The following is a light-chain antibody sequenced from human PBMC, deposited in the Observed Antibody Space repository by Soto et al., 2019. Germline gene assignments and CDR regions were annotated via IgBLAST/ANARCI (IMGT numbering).Light chain of an antibody. V-gene: IGKV1-5*03. Sequence: DIQMTQSPSTLSASVGDRVTITCRASQSISSWLAWYQQKPGKAPKLLIYKASTLESGVPSNFSGSGSGTEFTLTISSLQPEDFATYYCQQYNNWPRTFGQGTKVDIK. CDR1: QSISSW. CDR3: QQYNNWPRT. CDR2: KAS. J-gene: IGKJ1*01.